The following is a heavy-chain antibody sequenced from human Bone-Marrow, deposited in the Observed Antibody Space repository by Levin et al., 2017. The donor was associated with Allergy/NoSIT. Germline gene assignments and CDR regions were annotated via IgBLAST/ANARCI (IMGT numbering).Heavy chain of an antibody. Sequence: GGSLRLSCRASAFTFSSYGMNWVRQAPGKGLEWITYISADDKNVIYADSVKGRFTISRDNAKNSLHLQMTGLRAEDTAVYYCSRVLVVIPFVLSGFYMDVWGKGTTVTVS. J-gene: IGHJ6*03. CDR3: SRVLVVIPFVLSGFYMDV. CDR2: ISADDKNV. V-gene: IGHV3-48*04. CDR1: AFTFSSYG. D-gene: IGHD2-21*01.